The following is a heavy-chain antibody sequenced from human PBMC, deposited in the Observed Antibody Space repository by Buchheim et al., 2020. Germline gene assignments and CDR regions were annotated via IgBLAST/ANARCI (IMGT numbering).Heavy chain of an antibody. CDR1: GGSISSYY. V-gene: IGHV4-59*08. J-gene: IGHJ4*02. CDR2: IYYSGST. D-gene: IGHD6-13*01. Sequence: QVQLQESGPGLVKPSETLSLTCTVSGGSISSYYWSWIRQPPGKGLEWIGYIYYSGSTNYNSYLKSRVTISVDTSKNQFSLKLSSVTAADTAVYYCARHSSSWSAPFDYWGQGTL. CDR3: ARHSSSWSAPFDY.